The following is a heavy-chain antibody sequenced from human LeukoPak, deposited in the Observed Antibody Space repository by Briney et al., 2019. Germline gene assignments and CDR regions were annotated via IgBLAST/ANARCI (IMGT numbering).Heavy chain of an antibody. Sequence: GGSLRLFCAASGFTFSSYAMSWVRQAPGKGLEWVSAVSSSGGSTNYADYVKGQFTISRDNSKNTVYLHMNNLRAEDTAVYYCAKEGRKTGNTYGYEYDCWGQGTLVTVSS. CDR2: VSSSGGST. CDR1: GFTFSSYA. CDR3: AKEGRKTGNTYGYEYDC. V-gene: IGHV3-23*01. D-gene: IGHD5-18*01. J-gene: IGHJ4*02.